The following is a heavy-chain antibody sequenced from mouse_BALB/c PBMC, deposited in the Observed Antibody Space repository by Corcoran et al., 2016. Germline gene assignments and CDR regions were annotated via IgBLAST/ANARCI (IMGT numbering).Heavy chain of an antibody. CDR3: ANSLLRPFAY. J-gene: IGHJ3*01. Sequence: QVQLQQSGAELMKPGASVKISCKATGYTFSSYWIEWVKQRPGHGLEWIGEILPGSGNTNYNEKFKGKATFTADTSSNTAYMQLSSLTSADSAVYYCANSLLRPFAYWGQGTLVTVSA. D-gene: IGHD1-2*01. V-gene: IGHV1-9*01. CDR1: GYTFSSYW. CDR2: ILPGSGNT.